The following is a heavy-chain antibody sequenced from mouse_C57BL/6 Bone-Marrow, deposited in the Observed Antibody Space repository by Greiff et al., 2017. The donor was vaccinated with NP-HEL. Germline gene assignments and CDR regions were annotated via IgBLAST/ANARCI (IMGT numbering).Heavy chain of an antibody. D-gene: IGHD4-1*01. CDR1: GYTFTSYW. Sequence: VQLQQPGAELVKPGASVKMSCKASGYTFTSYWITWVKQRPGQGLEWIGDIYPGSGSTNYNEKSKSKATLTVDTSSSTAYMQLSSLTSEDSAVYYCARGLGWYFDVWGTGTTVTVSS. CDR2: IYPGSGST. V-gene: IGHV1-55*01. J-gene: IGHJ1*03. CDR3: ARGLGWYFDV.